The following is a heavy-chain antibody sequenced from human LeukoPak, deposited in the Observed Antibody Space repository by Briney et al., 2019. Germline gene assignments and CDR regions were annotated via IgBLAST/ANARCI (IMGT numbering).Heavy chain of an antibody. D-gene: IGHD3-3*01. V-gene: IGHV3-48*01. CDR1: GFTFSTYN. CDR3: ARDQYDTWSRRGNFDS. Sequence: GGSLRLSCAASGFTFSTYNMNWVRQAPGKGLEWVSHITSSSTNIYYADSVKGRFTISRDNAKNALSLQMNSLRAEDTAVFYCARDQYDTWSRRGNFDSWGQGTLVIVSS. CDR2: ITSSSTNI. J-gene: IGHJ4*02.